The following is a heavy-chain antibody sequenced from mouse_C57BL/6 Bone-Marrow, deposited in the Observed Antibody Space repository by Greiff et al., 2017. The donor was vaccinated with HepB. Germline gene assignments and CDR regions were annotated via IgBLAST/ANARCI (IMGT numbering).Heavy chain of an antibody. CDR2: IYPGDGDT. D-gene: IGHD2-4*01. CDR1: GYAFSSSW. J-gene: IGHJ3*01. V-gene: IGHV1-82*01. CDR3: ARGRVYYDYDGFAY. Sequence: VQLQQSGPELVKPGASVKISCKASGYAFSSSWINWVKQRPGKGLEWIGRIYPGDGDTNYNGKFKGKATLTADKSSGTAYMQLSSLTSEDSAVYFCARGRVYYDYDGFAYWGQGTLVTVSA.